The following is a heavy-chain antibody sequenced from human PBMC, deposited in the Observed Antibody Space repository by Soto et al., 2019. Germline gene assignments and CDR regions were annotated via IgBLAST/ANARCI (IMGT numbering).Heavy chain of an antibody. CDR1: GYTFTSYG. J-gene: IGHJ4*02. D-gene: IGHD3-3*01. V-gene: IGHV1-18*01. CDR3: ARGSEPFGVPHLLHYVD. CDR2: ISAYNGNT. Sequence: ASVKVSCKASGYTFTSYGISWVRQAPGQGLEWMGWISAYNGNTNYAQKLQGRVTMTTDTSTSTAYMELRSLRSDDTAVYYCARGSEPFGVPHLLHYVDWGQGTLVTVSS.